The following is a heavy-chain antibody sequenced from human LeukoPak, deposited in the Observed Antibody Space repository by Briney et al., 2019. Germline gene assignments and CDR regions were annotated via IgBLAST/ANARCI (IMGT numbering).Heavy chain of an antibody. D-gene: IGHD4-17*01. CDR3: ARRDGDYWYFDL. CDR1: GGSITSGEYY. J-gene: IGHJ2*01. V-gene: IGHV4-30-4*01. CDR2: IYYSGST. Sequence: SGTLSLTCTVSGGSITSGEYYWSWIRQPPGKALEWLGYIYYSGSTYYNPSLKRRVTISVDTSKNQFSLKLSSVTAADTAVYYCARRDGDYWYFDLWGRGTLDTVSS.